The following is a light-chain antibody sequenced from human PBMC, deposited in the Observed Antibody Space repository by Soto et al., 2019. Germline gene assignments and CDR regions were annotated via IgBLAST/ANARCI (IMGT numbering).Light chain of an antibody. Sequence: QSALTQPASVSGSPGQSITISCSGTSSDVGSYNYVSWYQQHPDRAPKLIIYDVSNRPSGVSNRFSGSKSGNTASLTISGLQAEDEADYYFSSYTSSSTLLFGGGTKVTVL. CDR1: SSDVGSYNY. V-gene: IGLV2-14*01. CDR3: SSYTSSSTLL. CDR2: DVS. J-gene: IGLJ2*01.